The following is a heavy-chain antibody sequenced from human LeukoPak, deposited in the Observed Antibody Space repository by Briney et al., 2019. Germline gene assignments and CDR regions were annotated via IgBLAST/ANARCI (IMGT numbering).Heavy chain of an antibody. CDR2: INHSGST. CDR3: ARGGVSTSYSYYYGMDV. CDR1: GGSFSGYY. Sequence: SETLSLTCAVYGGSFSGYYWSWIRQPPGKGLEWIGEINHSGSTNYNPSLKSRVTISVDTSKNQFSLKLSSVTAADTAVYYCARGGVSTSYSYYYGMDVWGQGTTVTVSS. V-gene: IGHV4-34*01. J-gene: IGHJ6*02. D-gene: IGHD2-2*01.